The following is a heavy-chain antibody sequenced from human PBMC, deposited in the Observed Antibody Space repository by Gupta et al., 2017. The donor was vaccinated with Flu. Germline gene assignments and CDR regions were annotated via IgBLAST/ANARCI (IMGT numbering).Heavy chain of an antibody. Sequence: TGKGLEWVSSIGTNGNSWYPGSVKGRFTISRENPKNSVYLQMNSLTAGDTALYYCARDRGEAAGFRANWYFDLWGRGTLVTVSS. CDR3: ARDRGEAAGFRANWYFDL. J-gene: IGHJ2*01. CDR2: IGTNGNS. V-gene: IGHV3-13*01. D-gene: IGHD6-13*01.